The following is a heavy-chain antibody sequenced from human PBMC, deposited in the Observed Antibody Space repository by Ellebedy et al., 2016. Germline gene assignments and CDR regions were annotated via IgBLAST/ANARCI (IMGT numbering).Heavy chain of an antibody. J-gene: IGHJ4*02. D-gene: IGHD3-22*01. CDR1: GGSFSGYY. CDR3: ARFDRSGHYSFFDY. Sequence: SETLSLTXAVYGGSFSGYYWSWIRQPPGKGLEWIGEINHSGSTNYNPSLKSRVTISVDTSKNQFSLKLSSVTAADTAVYYCARFDRSGHYSFFDYWGQGTLVTVSS. CDR2: INHSGST. V-gene: IGHV4-34*01.